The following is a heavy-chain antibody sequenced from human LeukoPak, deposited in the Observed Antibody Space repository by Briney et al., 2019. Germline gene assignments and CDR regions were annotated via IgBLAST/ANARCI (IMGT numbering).Heavy chain of an antibody. CDR3: ASTPNGVAAIYFDY. V-gene: IGHV3-30*04. CDR1: GFTFSNYA. CDR2: ISYDGSNK. J-gene: IGHJ4*02. D-gene: IGHD2-15*01. Sequence: GGSLRLSCAASGFTFSNYAMHWVRQAPGKGLEWVAVISYDGSNKYYADSVKGRFTISRDNAKNTLYLQMNSLRAGDTAVYYCASTPNGVAAIYFDYWGQGTLVTVSS.